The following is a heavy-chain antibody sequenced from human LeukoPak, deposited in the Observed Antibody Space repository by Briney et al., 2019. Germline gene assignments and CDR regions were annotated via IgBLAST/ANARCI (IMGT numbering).Heavy chain of an antibody. CDR2: ISSSSSYI. J-gene: IGHJ4*02. CDR3: ARDPYYYDSSGYYERGIFDY. V-gene: IGHV3-21*01. Sequence: GGSLRLSCAASGFTFSSYSMNWVRQAPGKGLECVSSISSSSSYIYYADPVKGRFTISRDNAKNSLYLQMNSLRAEDTAVYYCARDPYYYDSSGYYERGIFDYWGQGTLVTVSS. CDR1: GFTFSSYS. D-gene: IGHD3-22*01.